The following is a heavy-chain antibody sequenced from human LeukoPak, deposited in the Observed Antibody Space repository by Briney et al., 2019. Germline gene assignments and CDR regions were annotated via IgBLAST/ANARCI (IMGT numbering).Heavy chain of an antibody. CDR3: ARTPKYYYDSSGRLDY. D-gene: IGHD3-22*01. V-gene: IGHV4-34*01. J-gene: IGHJ4*02. Sequence: SETLSLTCAVYGGSFSGYYWSWIRQPPGKGLEWIGEINHSGSTNYNPSLKSRVTISVDTSKNQFSLKLSSVTAADTAVYYCARTPKYYYDSSGRLDYWGQGTLVTVSS. CDR2: INHSGST. CDR1: GGSFSGYY.